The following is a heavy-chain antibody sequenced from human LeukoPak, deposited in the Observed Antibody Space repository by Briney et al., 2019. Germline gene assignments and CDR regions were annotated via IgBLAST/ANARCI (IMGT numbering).Heavy chain of an antibody. CDR3: AHRPPYRSGWNVYLDH. V-gene: IGHV2-5*02. D-gene: IGHD6-19*01. Sequence: SGPTLVNPTQTLTLTCTCSGFSLSTSGVGVGWIRQPPGKALEWLALIFWDDDKRYSPSLKSRLTITKDTSKNQVVLTMTNMDPVDTGTYYGAHRPPYRSGWNVYLDHWGQGTLVTVSS. CDR1: GFSLSTSGVG. CDR2: IFWDDDK. J-gene: IGHJ4*02.